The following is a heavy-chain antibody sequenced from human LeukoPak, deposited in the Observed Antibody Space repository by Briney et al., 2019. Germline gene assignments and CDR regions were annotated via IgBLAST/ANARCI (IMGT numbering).Heavy chain of an antibody. CDR3: AATVTSFRGHYYYYMDV. Sequence: SVKVSCKASGGTFSSYTISWVRQAPGQGLEWMGRIIPILGIANYAQKFQGRVTITGAKSTSTAYMELSSLRSEDTAVYYCAATVTSFRGHYYYYMDVWGKGTTVTVSS. CDR2: IIPILGIA. J-gene: IGHJ6*03. CDR1: GGTFSSYT. D-gene: IGHD4-11*01. V-gene: IGHV1-69*02.